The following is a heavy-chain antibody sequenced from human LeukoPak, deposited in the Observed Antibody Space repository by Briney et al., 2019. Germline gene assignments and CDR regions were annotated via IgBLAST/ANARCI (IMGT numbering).Heavy chain of an antibody. Sequence: SETLSLTCTVSGYSISSGYYWGWIRQPPGKGLEWIGSIYYSGGTYYNPSLKSRVTISVDTSKNQFSLKLSSVTAADTAVYYCARHRRVGPYWYFDLWGRGTLVTVSS. CDR1: GYSISSGYY. CDR3: ARHRRVGPYWYFDL. CDR2: IYYSGGT. V-gene: IGHV4-38-2*02. J-gene: IGHJ2*01.